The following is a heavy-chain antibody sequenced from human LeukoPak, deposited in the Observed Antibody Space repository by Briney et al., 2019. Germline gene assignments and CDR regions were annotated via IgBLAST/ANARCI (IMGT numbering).Heavy chain of an antibody. CDR1: GFTFSSFW. V-gene: IGHV3-7*01. J-gene: IGHJ4*02. CDR2: IKQDGSEK. CDR3: ARDQVKARYSSSSSFDY. D-gene: IGHD6-6*01. Sequence: GGTLRLSCAASGFTFSSFWMSWGRQGPGKGLEWVANIKQDGSEKYYVDSVKGRFTISRDNAKNSLYLQMNSLRAEDTAVYYCARDQVKARYSSSSSFDYWGQGTLVTVSS.